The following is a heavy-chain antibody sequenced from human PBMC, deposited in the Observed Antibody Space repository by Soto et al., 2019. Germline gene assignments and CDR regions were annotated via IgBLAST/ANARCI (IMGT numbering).Heavy chain of an antibody. CDR1: GYTFPSYA. D-gene: IGHD6-19*01. V-gene: IGHV1-3*01. CDR2: INAGNGNT. J-gene: IGHJ5*02. CDR3: ARGYIAVAGNWFDP. Sequence: ASVKVSCKASGYTFPSYAMHWVRQAPGQRLEWMGWINAGNGNTKYSQKLQGRVTITRDTSASTAYMELSSLRSEDTAVYYCARGYIAVAGNWFDPWGQGTLVTVSS.